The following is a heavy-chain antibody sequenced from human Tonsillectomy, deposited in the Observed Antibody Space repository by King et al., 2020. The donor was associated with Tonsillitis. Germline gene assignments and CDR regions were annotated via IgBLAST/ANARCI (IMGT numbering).Heavy chain of an antibody. V-gene: IGHV1-2*02. Sequence: QLVQSGAEVKKPGASVKVSCKASGSTFTGYYMHWVGQAPGQGREWMGWVNPNSGGTNYAQKFQGRVTMTRDTSPSTAYMELSRLRSDDTAVYYCARDFFDCGDRRENWFDPWGQGTLVTVSS. D-gene: IGHD4-17*01. CDR3: ARDFFDCGDRRENWFDP. J-gene: IGHJ5*02. CDR1: GSTFTGYY. CDR2: VNPNSGGT.